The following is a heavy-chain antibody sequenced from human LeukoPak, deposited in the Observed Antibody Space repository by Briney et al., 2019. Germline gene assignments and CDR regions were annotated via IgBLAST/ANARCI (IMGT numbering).Heavy chain of an antibody. D-gene: IGHD3-10*01. CDR2: IIPIFGTA. Sequence: SVKVSCKASGGTFSSYAISWVRQAPGQGLEWMGGIIPIFGTANYAQKFQGRVTITADKSTSTAYMELSSLRSEDTAVYYCARVGTYYYGSGSYSGWFNPWGQGTLVTVSS. J-gene: IGHJ5*02. CDR3: ARVGTYYYGSGSYSGWFNP. V-gene: IGHV1-69*06. CDR1: GGTFSSYA.